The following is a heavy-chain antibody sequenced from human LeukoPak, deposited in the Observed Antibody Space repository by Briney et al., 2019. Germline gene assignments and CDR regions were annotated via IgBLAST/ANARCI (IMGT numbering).Heavy chain of an antibody. D-gene: IGHD6-19*01. CDR1: GFTFNNAW. CDR3: TTDLISVVGNFDY. V-gene: IGHV3-15*01. CDR2: IKSKTDGGTT. J-gene: IGHJ4*02. Sequence: GGSLRLSCAASGFTFNNAWMSWVRQAPGKGLEWVGRIKSKTDGGTTDYAAPVKGRFTISRDDSKNTLYLQMNSLKTEDTAVYYCTTDLISVVGNFDYWGQGTLVTVSS.